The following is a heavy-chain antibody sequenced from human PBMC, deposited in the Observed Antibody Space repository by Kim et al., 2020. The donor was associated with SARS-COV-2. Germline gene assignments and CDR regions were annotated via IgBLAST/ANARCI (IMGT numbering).Heavy chain of an antibody. Sequence: SETLSLTCTVPGGSISSYYWSWIRQPPGKGLEWIGYIYYSGSTNYNPSLKSRVTISVDTSKNQFSLKLSSVTAADTAVYYCARAGSFSSFDYWGQGTLVT. CDR3: ARAGSFSSFDY. V-gene: IGHV4-59*13. J-gene: IGHJ4*02. D-gene: IGHD3-10*01. CDR1: GGSISSYY. CDR2: IYYSGST.